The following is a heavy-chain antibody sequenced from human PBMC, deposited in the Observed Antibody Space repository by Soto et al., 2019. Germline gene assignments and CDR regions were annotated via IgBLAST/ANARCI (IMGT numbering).Heavy chain of an antibody. V-gene: IGHV3-53*01. CDR3: ARCPTYDFKLHFDY. Sequence: GGSLRLSCAASGFTVSSNYMSWVRQAPGKGLEWVSVIYSGGSTYYADSVKGRFTISRDNSKNTLYLQMNSLRAEDTAVYYCARCPTYDFKLHFDYWGQGTLVTVSS. CDR2: IYSGGST. CDR1: GFTVSSNY. D-gene: IGHD3-16*01. J-gene: IGHJ4*02.